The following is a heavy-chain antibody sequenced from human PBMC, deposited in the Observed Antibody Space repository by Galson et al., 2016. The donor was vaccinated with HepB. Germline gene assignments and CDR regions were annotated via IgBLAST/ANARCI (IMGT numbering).Heavy chain of an antibody. CDR2: IYPGDSHT. J-gene: IGHJ4*02. CDR3: ARRLTHDSKIWDIDY. Sequence: SGAEVIKPGESLRISCKGSGYSFTDYWIGWVRQMPGKGLEWMGIIYPGDSHTRYSPSFQGQVTISADKSISTAYLQWSSLKASDTAIYYCARRLTHDSKIWDIDYWGQGTLVTVSS. D-gene: IGHD3-16*01. CDR1: GYSFTDYW. V-gene: IGHV5-51*01.